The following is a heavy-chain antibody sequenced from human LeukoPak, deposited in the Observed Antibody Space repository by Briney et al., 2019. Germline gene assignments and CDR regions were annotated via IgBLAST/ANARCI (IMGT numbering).Heavy chain of an antibody. Sequence: SGTLSLTCAVSGGSISSSNWWSWVRQPPGKGLEWIGEIYHSGSTNYNPSLKSRVTRSVDKSKNQFSLKLSSVTAADTAVYYCARGVVVPAAIFVPVGAFDIWGQGTMVTVSS. J-gene: IGHJ3*02. CDR3: ARGVVVPAAIFVPVGAFDI. D-gene: IGHD2-2*01. CDR2: IYHSGST. CDR1: GGSISSSNW. V-gene: IGHV4-4*02.